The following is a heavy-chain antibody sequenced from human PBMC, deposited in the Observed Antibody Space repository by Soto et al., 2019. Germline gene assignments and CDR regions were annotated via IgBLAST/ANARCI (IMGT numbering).Heavy chain of an antibody. J-gene: IGHJ4*02. CDR3: AKDTGYDILTVSDY. D-gene: IGHD3-9*01. CDR1: GFNFSNYA. V-gene: IGHV3-23*01. Sequence: ECGAGLVQPGGSLRLSCAASGFNFSNYAMSWVRQAPGKGLDWVSLISGSGGSTFYADSVKGRFTISRDNSENTLYLQMNSLRAEDTAVYYCAKDTGYDILTVSDYWGQGSLVTVSS. CDR2: ISGSGGST.